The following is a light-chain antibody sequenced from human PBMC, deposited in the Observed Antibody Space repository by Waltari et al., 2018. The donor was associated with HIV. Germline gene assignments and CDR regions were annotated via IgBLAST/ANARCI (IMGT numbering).Light chain of an antibody. CDR3: AAWDDSLSGYV. CDR1: SSNIGSNT. V-gene: IGLV1-47*01. CDR2: RND. J-gene: IGLJ1*01. Sequence: QSVLTQPPSASGTPWQRVTISCSGGSSNIGSNTVFWYQLLPGTAPKLLVYRNDQRPSGVPDRLSGSKCGTSASLASSGLRSEDEADYYCAAWDDSLSGYVFGTGTKVTVL.